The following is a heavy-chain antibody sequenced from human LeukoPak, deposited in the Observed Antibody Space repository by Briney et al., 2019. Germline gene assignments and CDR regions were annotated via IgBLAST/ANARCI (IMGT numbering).Heavy chain of an antibody. D-gene: IGHD4-17*01. CDR3: AGPGDFGDGRDPAHNWFDP. CDR1: GFTFSYYY. CDR2: ISNSGSFK. Sequence: PGGSLRLFCAASGFTFSYYYMSWIRQAPGKGLEWVSYISNSGSFKNYADSVKGRFTISRDNAKNSVYLQMNSLRVDDTAVYYCAGPGDFGDGRDPAHNWFDPWSQGTLVTVSS. J-gene: IGHJ5*02. V-gene: IGHV3-11*03.